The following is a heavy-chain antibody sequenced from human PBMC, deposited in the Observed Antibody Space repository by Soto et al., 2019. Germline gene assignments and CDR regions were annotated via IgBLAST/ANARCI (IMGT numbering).Heavy chain of an antibody. CDR3: ARVSPPYYDFWSGSEDYFDY. CDR1: GGSISSYY. V-gene: IGHV4-59*01. D-gene: IGHD3-3*01. Sequence: SETLSLTCTVSGGSISSYYWSWIRQPPGKGLEWIGYIYYSGSTNYNPSLKSRVTISVDTSKNQFSLKLSSVTAADTAVYYCARVSPPYYDFWSGSEDYFDYWGQGTLVTVS. J-gene: IGHJ4*02. CDR2: IYYSGST.